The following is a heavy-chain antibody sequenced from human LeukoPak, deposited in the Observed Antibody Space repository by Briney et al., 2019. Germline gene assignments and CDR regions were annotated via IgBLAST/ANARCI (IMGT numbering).Heavy chain of an antibody. CDR3: ARHPAGTLVPFDY. Sequence: GGSLRLSCAASGFTVNDNYMHWVRQAPGKGLEWVSLISSGGITHSADSVKGRFTISRDNSKNTLYLQMNGLRAEDTAVYYCARHPAGTLVPFDYWGQGPLVTVSS. CDR1: GFTVNDNY. CDR2: ISSGGIT. D-gene: IGHD6-13*01. J-gene: IGHJ4*02. V-gene: IGHV3-66*04.